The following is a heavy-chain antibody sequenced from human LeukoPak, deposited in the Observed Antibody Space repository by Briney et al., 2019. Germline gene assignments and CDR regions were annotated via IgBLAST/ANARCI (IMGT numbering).Heavy chain of an antibody. CDR3: VYGIQLWLFDY. CDR2: VDPEDGKT. D-gene: IGHD5-18*01. Sequence: ASVKVSCKVSGYTFTDYYMHWVQQAPGKGLEWMGLVDPEDGKTIYAEKFQGRVTITADTSTDTAYMELSSLRSEDTAVYYCVYGIQLWLFDYWGQGTLVTVSS. V-gene: IGHV1-69-2*01. CDR1: GYTFTDYY. J-gene: IGHJ4*02.